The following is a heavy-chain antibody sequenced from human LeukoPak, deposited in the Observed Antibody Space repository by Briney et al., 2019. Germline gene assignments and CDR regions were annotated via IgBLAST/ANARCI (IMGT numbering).Heavy chain of an antibody. J-gene: IGHJ5*02. V-gene: IGHV4-59*01. CDR2: IYYSGST. Sequence: SETLPLTCTVSGGSISSYYWSWIRQPPGKGLEWIGYIYYSGSTNYNPSLKSRVTISVDTSKNQFSLKLSSVTAADTAVYYCARELRAANWFDPWGQGTLVTVSS. CDR3: ARELRAANWFDP. CDR1: GGSISSYY.